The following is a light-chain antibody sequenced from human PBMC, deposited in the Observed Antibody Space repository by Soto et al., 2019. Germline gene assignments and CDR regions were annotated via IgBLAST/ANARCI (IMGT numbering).Light chain of an antibody. CDR2: AAS. CDR3: QQSFTAPRYT. CDR1: QHINFF. J-gene: IGKJ2*01. Sequence: DIQMTQSPSSLSASVGDRVTISCRASQHINFFLNWYQQKPGQAPNILIFAASTLQTGVPSRFRGRASGTDFTLTIDNVQPEDSGTYYCQQSFTAPRYTFGHGTQLEIK. V-gene: IGKV1-39*01.